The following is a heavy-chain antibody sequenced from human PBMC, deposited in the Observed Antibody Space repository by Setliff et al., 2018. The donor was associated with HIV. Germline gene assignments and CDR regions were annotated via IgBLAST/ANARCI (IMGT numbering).Heavy chain of an antibody. Sequence: SETLSLTCAVYGGSFSGFYWTWIRQPPGKGLEWIGEIKHGGSANYNPSLKSRVTILVDTSKNQFSLKLSSVTAADTAVYYCARGRGRYYDSRSYLDYWGQGTLVTVSS. J-gene: IGHJ4*02. D-gene: IGHD3-22*01. CDR3: ARGRGRYYDSRSYLDY. CDR1: GGSFSGFY. V-gene: IGHV4-34*01. CDR2: IKHGGSA.